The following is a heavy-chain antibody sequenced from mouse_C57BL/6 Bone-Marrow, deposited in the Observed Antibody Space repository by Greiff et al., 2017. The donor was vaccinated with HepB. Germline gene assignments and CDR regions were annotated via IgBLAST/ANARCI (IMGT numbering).Heavy chain of an antibody. CDR2: IDPENGDT. Sequence: EVKLMESGAELVRPGASVKLSCTASGFNIKDDYMHWVKQRPEQGLEWIGWIDPENGDTEYASKFQGKATITADTSSNTAYLQLSSLTSEDTAVYYCTTGLPAWFAYWGQGTLVTVSA. D-gene: IGHD2-2*01. J-gene: IGHJ3*01. V-gene: IGHV14-4*01. CDR1: GFNIKDDY. CDR3: TTGLPAWFAY.